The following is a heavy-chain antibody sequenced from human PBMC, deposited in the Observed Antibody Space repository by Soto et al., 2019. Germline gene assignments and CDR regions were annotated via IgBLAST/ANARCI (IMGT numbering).Heavy chain of an antibody. Sequence: QVQLQESGPGLVKPSQTLSLTCTVSGGSISSGGYYWSWIRQHPGKGLEWIGYIYYSGSTYYNPSLKSRVTISVDTSKNQCSLKLSSVTAADTAVYYCAGEVNSGWFGLTGYYGMDVWGQGTTVTVSS. CDR1: GGSISSGGYY. D-gene: IGHD3-10*01. V-gene: IGHV4-31*03. J-gene: IGHJ6*02. CDR3: AGEVNSGWFGLTGYYGMDV. CDR2: IYYSGST.